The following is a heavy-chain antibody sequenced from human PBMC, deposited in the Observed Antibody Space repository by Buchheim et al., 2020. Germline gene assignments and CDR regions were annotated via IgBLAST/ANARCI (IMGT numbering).Heavy chain of an antibody. CDR3: AKDRGSSWYRVTNLDY. D-gene: IGHD6-13*01. V-gene: IGHV3-23*01. CDR1: GFTFSSYA. CDR2: ISGSGDST. J-gene: IGHJ4*02. Sequence: EVQLLESGGGLVQPGGSLRLSCAASGFTFSSYAMSWVRQAPGKGLEWVSAISGSGDSTYYADSVKGRFTISSDNSKNTLYLPMNSLRAEDTAVYYCAKDRGSSWYRVTNLDYWGQGTL.